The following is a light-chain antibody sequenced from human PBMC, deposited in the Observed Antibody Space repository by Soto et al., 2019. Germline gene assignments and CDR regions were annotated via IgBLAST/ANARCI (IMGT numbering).Light chain of an antibody. CDR1: QSISSY. CDR3: QQHNQWPIT. CDR2: AAS. J-gene: IGKJ5*01. Sequence: DIQMTQSPSSLSASVGDGVTITCRASQSISSYLNWYQQKPGKAPKLLIYAASSLQSGVPSRFSGSGSGTDFTLTINSLQSEDSAVYYCQQHNQWPITFGQGTRLEIK. V-gene: IGKV1-39*01.